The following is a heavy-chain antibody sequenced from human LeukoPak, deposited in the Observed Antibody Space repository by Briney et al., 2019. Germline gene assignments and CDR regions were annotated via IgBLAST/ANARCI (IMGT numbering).Heavy chain of an antibody. D-gene: IGHD3-22*01. J-gene: IGHJ4*02. Sequence: GGSLRLSCAASRFTFKNYAMSWVRQAPGKGLEWVSSISSSGDATYYANSVKGRSTISRDNSKNTLYLQMNSLRAEDTAVYYCAESFDGSGYYYVYLDNWGQGTLVTVSS. V-gene: IGHV3-23*01. CDR2: ISSSGDAT. CDR3: AESFDGSGYYYVYLDN. CDR1: RFTFKNYA.